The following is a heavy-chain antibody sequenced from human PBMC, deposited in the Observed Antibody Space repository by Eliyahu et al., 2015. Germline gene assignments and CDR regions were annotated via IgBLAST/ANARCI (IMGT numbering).Heavy chain of an antibody. CDR1: GYTLTKLS. Sequence: QVQLVQSGXEVKKPGASVKVSCKXSGYTLTKLSIXWXRQAPGKGLEWMGXFDPEHGETINEKRFQGRLTMTEDTSADTIYMDLSSLRSEDTAVYYCAACYGSGSYCGLFEYWGQGTLVTVSS. V-gene: IGHV1-24*01. J-gene: IGHJ4*02. CDR2: FDPEHGET. D-gene: IGHD3-10*01. CDR3: AACYGSGSYCGLFEY.